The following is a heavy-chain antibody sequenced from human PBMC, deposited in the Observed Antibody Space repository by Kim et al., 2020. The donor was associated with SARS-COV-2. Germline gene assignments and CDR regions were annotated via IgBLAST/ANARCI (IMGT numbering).Heavy chain of an antibody. CDR3: ARVARDFWSGYQINYFDY. D-gene: IGHD3-3*01. Sequence: ASVKVSCKASGYTFTGYYMHWVRQAPGQGLEWMGRINPNSGGTNYAQKFQGRVTMTRDTSISTAYMELSRLRSDDTAVYYCARVARDFWSGYQINYFDYWGQGTLVTVSS. J-gene: IGHJ4*02. CDR1: GYTFTGYY. V-gene: IGHV1-2*06. CDR2: INPNSGGT.